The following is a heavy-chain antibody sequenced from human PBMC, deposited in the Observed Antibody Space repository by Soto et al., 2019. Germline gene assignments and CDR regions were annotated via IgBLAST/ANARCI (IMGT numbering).Heavy chain of an antibody. CDR3: VRLGGSSWADY. J-gene: IGHJ4*02. CDR2: MTGRGGSI. V-gene: IGHV3-23*01. D-gene: IGHD6-13*01. Sequence: EVQLLESGGALVQSGGSLRLSCAASGFPFSEYGMTWVRQAPGRGLEWVSAMTGRGGSIHYAESVRGRFIISRDNAKNMLYLQMNSLRADDTGVYFCVRLGGSSWADYWGQGTLVTVSS. CDR1: GFPFSEYG.